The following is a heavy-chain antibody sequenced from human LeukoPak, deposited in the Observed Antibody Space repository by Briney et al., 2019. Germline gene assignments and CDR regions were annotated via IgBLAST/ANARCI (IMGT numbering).Heavy chain of an antibody. V-gene: IGHV3-23*01. CDR1: GFSVSNYG. CDR3: VKLAGSNWNVLVFDY. J-gene: IGHJ4*02. D-gene: IGHD1-20*01. CDR2: FSATDGSA. Sequence: GGSLRLSCAASGFSVSNYGMTWVRQAPGKGLEWVSAFSATDGSAQYAESVKGRFTISRDNSKNSLYLQLNSLRAEDTAVYYCVKLAGSNWNVLVFDYWGQGTLVTVSS.